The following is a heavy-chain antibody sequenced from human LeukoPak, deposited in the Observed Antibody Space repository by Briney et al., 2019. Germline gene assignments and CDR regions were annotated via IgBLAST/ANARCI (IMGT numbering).Heavy chain of an antibody. D-gene: IGHD2-2*01. CDR3: AKDPRYCSSTSCSDYYYYMDV. Sequence: GGSLRLSCAASGFTFSSYARSWVRQAPGKGLEWVSAISGSGGSTYYADSVKGRFTISRDNSKNTLYLQMNSLRAEDTAVYYCAKDPRYCSSTSCSDYYYYMDVWGKGTTVTVSS. J-gene: IGHJ6*03. CDR1: GFTFSSYA. CDR2: ISGSGGST. V-gene: IGHV3-23*01.